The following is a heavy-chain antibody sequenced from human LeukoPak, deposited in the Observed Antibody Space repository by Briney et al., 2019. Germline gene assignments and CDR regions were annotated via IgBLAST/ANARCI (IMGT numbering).Heavy chain of an antibody. Sequence: SSETLSLTCTVSGGSISSYYRSWIRQPPGKGLEWIGHIYYSGSTNYNPSLKSRVTISVDTSKNHFSLKLSSVTAADTAVYYCARGNGDYTPSWGQGTLVTVSS. CDR3: ARGNGDYTPS. D-gene: IGHD4-17*01. CDR1: GGSISSYY. CDR2: IYYSGST. J-gene: IGHJ5*02. V-gene: IGHV4-59*01.